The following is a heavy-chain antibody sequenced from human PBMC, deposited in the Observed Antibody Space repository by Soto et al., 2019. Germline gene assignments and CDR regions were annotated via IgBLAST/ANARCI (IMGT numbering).Heavy chain of an antibody. V-gene: IGHV1-2*02. CDR2: VSPISGDT. J-gene: IGHJ4*02. CDR3: ARENWHFDY. CDR1: GYTFSDYR. Sequence: QVQLVQSGAEVKKPGASVKVSCKTSGYTFSDYRMHWVRQAPGQGLEWMGWVSPISGDTNYAQEFQGRVTMTSDPAIKTVYMELNSQTSDDTSMFYCARENWHFDYWGQGTLITVSS.